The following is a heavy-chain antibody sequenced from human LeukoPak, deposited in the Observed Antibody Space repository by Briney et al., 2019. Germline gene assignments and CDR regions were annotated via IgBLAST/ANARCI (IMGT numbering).Heavy chain of an antibody. Sequence: PSHTLSLTCTFSGGSVSSGGYYWSWVRQHPGKGLEWIGYIYYSGGTYYHPSLKSRVTISLDTSKNHFSLTLSSVTAADTAVYYCASALYYFYMDVWGKGTTVTVSS. CDR2: IYYSGGT. J-gene: IGHJ6*03. V-gene: IGHV4-31*03. CDR3: ASALYYFYMDV. CDR1: GGSVSSGGYY.